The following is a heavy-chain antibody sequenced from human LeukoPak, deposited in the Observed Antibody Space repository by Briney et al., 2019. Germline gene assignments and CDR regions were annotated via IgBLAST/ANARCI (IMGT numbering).Heavy chain of an antibody. CDR2: FYTSGST. CDR1: GGSISSGSYY. CDR3: ARAGTLDNWFGP. Sequence: QPSETLSLTCTVSGGSISSGSYYWNWIRQPAGKGLEWIGRFYTSGSTNYNPSLKSRVTISVDTSKNQFSLKLSSVTAADTAVYYCARAGTLDNWFGPWGQGTLVTVSS. J-gene: IGHJ5*02. V-gene: IGHV4-61*02. D-gene: IGHD1-1*01.